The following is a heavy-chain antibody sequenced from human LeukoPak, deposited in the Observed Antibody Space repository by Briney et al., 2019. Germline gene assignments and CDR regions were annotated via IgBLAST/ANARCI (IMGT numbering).Heavy chain of an antibody. Sequence: ASVKVSCKASGYTFTGYYMHWVRQAPRQGLEWMGWINPNNGVTKYAQNFQGRVTMTRDTSISTACMEVSRLTSDDTAVYYCTREGPSGGATDGFDIWGQGTMVTVSS. CDR2: INPNNGVT. D-gene: IGHD1-26*01. CDR3: TREGPSGGATDGFDI. V-gene: IGHV1-2*02. J-gene: IGHJ3*02. CDR1: GYTFTGYY.